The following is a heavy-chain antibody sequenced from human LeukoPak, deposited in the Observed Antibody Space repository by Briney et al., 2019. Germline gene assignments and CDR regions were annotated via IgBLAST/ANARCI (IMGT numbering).Heavy chain of an antibody. Sequence: SETLSLTCTVSGGSISSSSYYWGWIRQPPGKGLEWIGSIYYSGSTYYNPSLKSRVTISVDTSKNQFSLKLSSVTAADTAVYYCARTPGRRLQYDYWGQGTLVTVSS. V-gene: IGHV4-39*07. CDR1: GGSISSSSYY. D-gene: IGHD5-24*01. CDR3: ARTPGRRLQYDY. J-gene: IGHJ4*02. CDR2: IYYSGST.